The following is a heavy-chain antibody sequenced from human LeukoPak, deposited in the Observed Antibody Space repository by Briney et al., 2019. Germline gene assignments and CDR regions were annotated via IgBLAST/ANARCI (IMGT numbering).Heavy chain of an antibody. Sequence: SQPLTLTCAISGDSVYRSPAVWTWISQSPSRGLEWLGRAYYRSKWYIDYAVSVKGRITITPDTSKNQFSLQLNSVTPEDTAVYYCARGAVRGGTNFDYWGQGTLVTVSS. CDR2: AYYRSKWYI. CDR1: GDSVYRSPAV. J-gene: IGHJ4*02. CDR3: ARGAVRGGTNFDY. D-gene: IGHD3-10*01. V-gene: IGHV6-1*01.